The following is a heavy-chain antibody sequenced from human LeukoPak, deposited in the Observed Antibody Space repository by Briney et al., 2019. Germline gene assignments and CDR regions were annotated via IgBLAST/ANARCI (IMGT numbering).Heavy chain of an antibody. CDR2: ISYSGST. D-gene: IGHD4-17*01. CDR3: ARRPDYGAFFDY. Sequence: PSETLSLTCTVSGGSISSSSYYWCWIRQHPGKGLECIGSISYSGSTDYNPSLKSRVTISVDTSRNQFSLKLSSVTAADTAIYYCARRPDYGAFFDYWGQGTLVTVSS. CDR1: GGSISSSSYY. J-gene: IGHJ4*02. V-gene: IGHV4-39*01.